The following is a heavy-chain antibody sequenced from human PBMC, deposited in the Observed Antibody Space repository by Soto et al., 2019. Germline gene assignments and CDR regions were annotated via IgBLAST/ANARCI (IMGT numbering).Heavy chain of an antibody. D-gene: IGHD5-12*01. CDR3: ARDNPYERDRSNYYLDRDA. Sequence: QVQLVQSGAEVKKPGSSVKVSCKASGGTFSSYTISWVRQAPGQGREWMGRIIPILGIANYAQKFQGRVTITADKSTSTAYMELSSLRSEDTAVYYCARDNPYERDRSNYYLDRDAWGKGTTVTVSS. J-gene: IGHJ6*03. CDR2: IIPILGIA. CDR1: GGTFSSYT. V-gene: IGHV1-69*08.